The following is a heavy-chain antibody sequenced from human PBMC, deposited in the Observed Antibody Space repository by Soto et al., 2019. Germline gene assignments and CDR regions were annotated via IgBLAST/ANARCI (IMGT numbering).Heavy chain of an antibody. Sequence: PSETLSLTCTVSGGSISSGDYYWSWIRQPPGKGLEWIGYTYYSGSTYYNPSLKSRVTISVDTSKNQFSLKLSSVTAADTAVYYCAREVYYDSSGYHNWFDPWGQGTLVTVSS. J-gene: IGHJ5*02. D-gene: IGHD3-22*01. V-gene: IGHV4-30-4*01. CDR1: GGSISSGDYY. CDR3: AREVYYDSSGYHNWFDP. CDR2: TYYSGST.